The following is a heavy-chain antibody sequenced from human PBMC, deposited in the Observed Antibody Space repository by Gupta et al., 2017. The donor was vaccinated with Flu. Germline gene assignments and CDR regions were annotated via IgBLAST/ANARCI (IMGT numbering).Heavy chain of an antibody. CDR2: ISDYNGNT. Sequence: QVQLVQSGAEVKKPGASVKVSCKASGYTFTSYGISWVRQAPGQGLEWMGWISDYNGNTNYAQKRQGRVTMTTDKSTSTAEMELRRLGSEGTAMYYCAKEVDGGLGDNDFADGGQGTIVTVYS. CDR1: GYTFTSYG. CDR3: AKEVDGGLGDNDFAD. V-gene: IGHV1-18*01. J-gene: IGHJ4*02. D-gene: IGHD3-16*01.